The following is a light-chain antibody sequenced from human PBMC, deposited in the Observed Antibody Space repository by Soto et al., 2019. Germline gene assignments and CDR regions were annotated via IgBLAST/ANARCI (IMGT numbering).Light chain of an antibody. CDR2: TGS. Sequence: DIQMTQSPSSVSASVGDRVTITCRASQAIDSWLAWYQQKPGEAPKLLIFTGSLLHCGVPPRFSGSGSGTDFTLTISSLQPEDFATYYCQQTLSFPPTFGQGTKVDIK. CDR1: QAIDSW. V-gene: IGKV1-12*01. CDR3: QQTLSFPPT. J-gene: IGKJ1*01.